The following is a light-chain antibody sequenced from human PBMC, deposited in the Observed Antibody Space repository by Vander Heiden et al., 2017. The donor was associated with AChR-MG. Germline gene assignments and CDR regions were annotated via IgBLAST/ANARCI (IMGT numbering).Light chain of an antibody. V-gene: IGLV3-19*01. Sequence: SSELTPDPAVSVALGQTVRITCQGDSLRSYYASWYQQKAGQAPVLGIYGKNNRPSGIPDRFSGSSSGNTASLTSTGAQAEDEADYDCNSRDSSGNHVVFGGGTKLTVL. CDR1: SLRSYY. CDR3: NSRDSSGNHVV. CDR2: GKN. J-gene: IGLJ2*01.